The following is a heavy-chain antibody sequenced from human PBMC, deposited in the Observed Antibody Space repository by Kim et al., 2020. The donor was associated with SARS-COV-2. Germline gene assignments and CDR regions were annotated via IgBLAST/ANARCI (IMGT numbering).Heavy chain of an antibody. V-gene: IGHV3-21*01. CDR3: AREMLDRSGYYVDY. CDR1: GFTFSSYS. J-gene: IGHJ4*02. D-gene: IGHD3-22*01. CDR2: ISSSSYNI. Sequence: GGSLRLSCAASGFTFSSYSMNWVRQAPRKGLEWVSSISSSSYNIYYADSVKGRFTISRDNAKNSLYLQMNSLRAEDTAVYYCAREMLDRSGYYVDYWGQG.